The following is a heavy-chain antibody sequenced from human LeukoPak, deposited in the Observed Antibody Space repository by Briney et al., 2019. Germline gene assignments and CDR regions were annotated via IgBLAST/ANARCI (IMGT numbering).Heavy chain of an antibody. Sequence: GGSLRLSCSASGFTFRSYAMSWVRQAPGKGLEWVAVIRGNGGGTYYADSVKGRFTISRDNSKNSLYLQMNSLRAEDTAVYYCAKDSVAGATNYFDHWGQGTLVAVSS. D-gene: IGHD1-26*01. J-gene: IGHJ4*02. CDR1: GFTFRSYA. CDR3: AKDSVAGATNYFDH. CDR2: IRGNGGGT. V-gene: IGHV3-23*01.